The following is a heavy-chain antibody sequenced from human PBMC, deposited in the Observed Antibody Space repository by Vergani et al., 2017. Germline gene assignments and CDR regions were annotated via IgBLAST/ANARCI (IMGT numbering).Heavy chain of an antibody. V-gene: IGHV4-34*01. CDR2: INHSGST. CDR3: ASKPEWLQSWFDP. Sequence: QVQLQQWGAGLLKPSETLSLTCAVYGGSFSGYYWSWIRQPPGKGLEWIGEINHSGSTNYKPSLKSRVTISVDTSKNQFSLKLSAVTAADSAVYYCASKPEWLQSWFDPWGQGTLVTVSS. D-gene: IGHD5-12*01. J-gene: IGHJ5*02. CDR1: GGSFSGYY.